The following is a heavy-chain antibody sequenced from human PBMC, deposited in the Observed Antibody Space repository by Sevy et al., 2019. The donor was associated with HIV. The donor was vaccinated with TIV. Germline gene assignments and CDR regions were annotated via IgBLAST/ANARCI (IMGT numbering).Heavy chain of an antibody. CDR3: ARGRSSWFLFDY. V-gene: IGHV1-2*02. Sequence: ASVKVSCKASGYTFTGYYMHWVRQAHGQGLEWMGWINPNSGGTNYAQKFQGRVTMTRDTSISTAYMELSRLRSDDTAVYYCARGRSSWFLFDYWGQGTLVTVSS. CDR2: INPNSGGT. D-gene: IGHD6-13*01. J-gene: IGHJ4*02. CDR1: GYTFTGYY.